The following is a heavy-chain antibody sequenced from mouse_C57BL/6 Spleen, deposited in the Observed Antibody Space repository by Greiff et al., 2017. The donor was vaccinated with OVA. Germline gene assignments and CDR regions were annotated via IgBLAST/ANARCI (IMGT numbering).Heavy chain of an antibody. D-gene: IGHD2-5*01. Sequence: QVQLQQPGAELVRPGSSVKLSCKASGYTFTSYWMDWVKQRPGQGLEWIGNIYPSDSETHSNQKFQDKATLTVDKSSSTAYMQLSSLTSEDSAVYYCARKEGYSNYPSWFAYWGQGTLVTVSA. V-gene: IGHV1-61*01. J-gene: IGHJ3*01. CDR3: ARKEGYSNYPSWFAY. CDR2: IYPSDSET. CDR1: GYTFTSYW.